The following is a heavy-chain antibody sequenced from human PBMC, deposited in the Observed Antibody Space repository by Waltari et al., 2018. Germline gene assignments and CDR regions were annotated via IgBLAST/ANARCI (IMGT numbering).Heavy chain of an antibody. CDR1: GFAFNSYA. D-gene: IGHD2-2*02. CDR2: ISFDGYNQ. J-gene: IGHJ4*02. Sequence: QVQLVESGGGVVQPGRSLRLSCAASGFAFNSYAMHWVRQAPGKGLEWGAVISFDGYNQNYVDAVRGRFTISRDSSRRTVYLQMNSLRPDDTAVYYCARVGYCSSTGCYTSGAFDYWGQGTPVIVSS. CDR3: ARVGYCSSTGCYTSGAFDY. V-gene: IGHV3-30-3*01.